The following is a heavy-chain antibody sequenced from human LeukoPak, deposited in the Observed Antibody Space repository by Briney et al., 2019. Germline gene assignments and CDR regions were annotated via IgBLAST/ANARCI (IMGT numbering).Heavy chain of an antibody. CDR3: AKDFSESYVIAYYFDY. CDR2: IRYDGSNK. V-gene: IGHV3-30*02. CDR1: GFTFSSYG. D-gene: IGHD1-26*01. Sequence: GGSLRLSCAASGFTFSSYGMHWVRQAPGKGLEWVAFIRYDGSNKYYADSVKGRFTISRDNSKNTLHLQMNSLRAEDTAVYYCAKDFSESYVIAYYFDYWGQGTLVTVSS. J-gene: IGHJ4*02.